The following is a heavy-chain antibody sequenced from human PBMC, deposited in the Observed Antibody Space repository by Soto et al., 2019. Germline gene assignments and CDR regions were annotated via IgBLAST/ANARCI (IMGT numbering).Heavy chain of an antibody. J-gene: IGHJ6*03. CDR1: GGSFSGYY. CDR2: INHSGST. Sequence: QVQLQQWGAGLLKPSETLSLTCAVYGGSFSGYYWSWIRQPPGKGLEWIGGINHSGSTNYNPSLKSRVTISVDTSKNQFSLKLSSVTAADTAVYYCARHIYYYYMDVWGKGTTVTVSS. CDR3: ARHIYYYYMDV. V-gene: IGHV4-34*01.